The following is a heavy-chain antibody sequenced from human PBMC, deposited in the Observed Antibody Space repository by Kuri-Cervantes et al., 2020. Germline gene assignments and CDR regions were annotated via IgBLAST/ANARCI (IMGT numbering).Heavy chain of an antibody. Sequence: ASVKVSCKASGYTFTGYYMHWVRQAPGQGLEWMGWINPNSGGTNYAQKLQGRVTMTTDTSTSTAYMELRSLRSDDTAVYYCARDSAYYNFWSGYYKNWFDPWGQGTLVTVSS. J-gene: IGHJ5*02. CDR3: ARDSAYYNFWSGYYKNWFDP. CDR1: GYTFTGYY. D-gene: IGHD3-3*01. CDR2: INPNSGGT. V-gene: IGHV1-2*02.